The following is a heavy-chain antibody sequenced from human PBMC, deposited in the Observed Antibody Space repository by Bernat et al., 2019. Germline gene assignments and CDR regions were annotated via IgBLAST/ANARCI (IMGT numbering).Heavy chain of an antibody. J-gene: IGHJ4*02. CDR3: ARGVQYYDYIWGSYRLGDFDY. Sequence: EVQLVESGGGLVKPGGSLRLSCAASGFTFSSYSMNWVRQAPGKGLEWVSSISSSSYIYYADSVKGRFTISRDNAKNSLYLQMNSLRAEDTAVYYCARGVQYYDYIWGSYRLGDFDYWGQGTLVTVSS. CDR2: ISSSSYI. D-gene: IGHD3-16*02. V-gene: IGHV3-21*01. CDR1: GFTFSSYS.